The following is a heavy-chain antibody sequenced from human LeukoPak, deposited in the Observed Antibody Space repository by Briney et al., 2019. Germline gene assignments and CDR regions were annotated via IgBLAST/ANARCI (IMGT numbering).Heavy chain of an antibody. CDR3: AKRVSGTTFY. CDR2: ISGSGATT. J-gene: IGHJ4*02. Sequence: PGGSLRLSCAASGLTFSSYVMSWVRQAPGKGLEWVSAISGSGATTYYADSVKGRFTISRDNSKNTLYLHMNSLRAEDTAVYYCAKRVSGTTFYWGQGTLVTVSS. V-gene: IGHV3-23*01. CDR1: GLTFSSYV. D-gene: IGHD1-1*01.